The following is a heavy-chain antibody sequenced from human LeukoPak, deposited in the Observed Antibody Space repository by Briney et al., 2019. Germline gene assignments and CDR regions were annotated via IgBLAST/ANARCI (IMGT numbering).Heavy chain of an antibody. CDR1: GGTFSSYA. V-gene: IGHV1-69*04. CDR2: IIPILGIA. Sequence: ASVKVSCKASGGTFSSYAISWVRQAPGQGLEWMGRIIPILGIANYAQKFQGRVTITADKSTSTAYMELSGLRSEDTAVYYCARDIIKRAAYYFDYWGQGTLVTVSS. CDR3: ARDIIKRAAYYFDY. J-gene: IGHJ4*02. D-gene: IGHD6-25*01.